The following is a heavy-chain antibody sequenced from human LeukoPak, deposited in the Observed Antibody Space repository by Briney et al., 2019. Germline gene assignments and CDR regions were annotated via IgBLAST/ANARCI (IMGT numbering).Heavy chain of an antibody. CDR3: ARDYRGYSGYDLYSWFDP. Sequence: GASVKVSCKASGGTFSSYAISWVRQAPGQGLEWMGRIIPILGIANYAQKFQGRVTITADKPTSTAYMELSSLRSEDTAVYYCARDYRGYSGYDLYSWFDPGAREPWSPSPQ. J-gene: IGHJ5*02. V-gene: IGHV1-69*04. CDR1: GGTFSSYA. D-gene: IGHD5-12*01. CDR2: IIPILGIA.